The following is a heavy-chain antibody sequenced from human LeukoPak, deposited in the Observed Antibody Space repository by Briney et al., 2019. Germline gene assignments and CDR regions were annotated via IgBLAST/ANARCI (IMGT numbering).Heavy chain of an antibody. Sequence: SGPTRVHATQTLTLTCTFSGFSLSTSGMCVSWIRQPPGKALEWLALLDWGDDKYYSTSLKTRLTISKDTSKNQVVLTMTNMDPVGTATYYCARYYYDSSGYSPFDYWGQGTLVTVSS. D-gene: IGHD3-22*01. CDR1: GFSLSTSGMC. V-gene: IGHV2-70*01. J-gene: IGHJ4*02. CDR2: LDWGDDK. CDR3: ARYYYDSSGYSPFDY.